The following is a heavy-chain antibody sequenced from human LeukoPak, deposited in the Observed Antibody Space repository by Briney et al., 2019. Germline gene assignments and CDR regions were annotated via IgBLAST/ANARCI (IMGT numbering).Heavy chain of an antibody. CDR2: ISYDGSNK. Sequence: PGRSLRLSCAASGFTFSSYAMHWVRQAPGKGLEWVAVISYDGSNKYYADSAKGRFTISRDNSKNTLYLQMNSLRAEDTAVYYCARDGDYGGNLSVYWGQGTLVTVSS. J-gene: IGHJ4*02. V-gene: IGHV3-30*01. CDR3: ARDGDYGGNLSVY. CDR1: GFTFSSYA. D-gene: IGHD4-23*01.